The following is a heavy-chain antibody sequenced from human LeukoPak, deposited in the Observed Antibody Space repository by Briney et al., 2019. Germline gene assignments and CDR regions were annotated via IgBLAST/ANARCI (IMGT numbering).Heavy chain of an antibody. CDR2: ISAYNGNT. V-gene: IGHV1-18*01. CDR1: GYTFTSYG. D-gene: IGHD6-13*01. J-gene: IGHJ4*02. Sequence: ASVKVSCKASGYTFTSYGISWVRQAPGQGLEWMGWISAYNGNTNYAQKLQGRVTMTTDTSTSTAYMELRSLRSDDTAVYYCARYFRWQQLATYYFDYWGQGTLVTVSS. CDR3: ARYFRWQQLATYYFDY.